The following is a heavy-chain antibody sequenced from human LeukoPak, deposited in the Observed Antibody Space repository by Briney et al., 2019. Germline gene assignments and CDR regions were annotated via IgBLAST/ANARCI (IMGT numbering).Heavy chain of an antibody. CDR2: ISGDGGST. Sequence: GGSLRLSCVASGLTFDNSAMHWVRQAPGKGLEWVSLISGDGGSTYYADSVMGRFTISRDNSRNSLYLQMNSLGTEDTALYYCAKDRFYYYYYYGMDVWGQGTTVTVSS. D-gene: IGHD3-10*01. V-gene: IGHV3-43*02. CDR1: GLTFDNSA. CDR3: AKDRFYYYYYYGMDV. J-gene: IGHJ6*02.